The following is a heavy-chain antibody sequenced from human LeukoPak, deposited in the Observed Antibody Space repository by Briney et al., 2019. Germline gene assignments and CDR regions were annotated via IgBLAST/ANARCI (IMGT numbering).Heavy chain of an antibody. CDR1: GGSISSSSYY. J-gene: IGHJ6*02. Sequence: SETLSLTCTVSGGSISSSSYYWGWIRQPPGKGLEWIGSIFYSGSTYYNPSLKSRVTISVDMPKNQFSLRLSSVTAADTAVYYCARVRSGYSGYDPRYYYYGMDVWGQGTTVTVSS. CDR2: IFYSGST. D-gene: IGHD5-12*01. CDR3: ARVRSGYSGYDPRYYYYGMDV. V-gene: IGHV4-39*07.